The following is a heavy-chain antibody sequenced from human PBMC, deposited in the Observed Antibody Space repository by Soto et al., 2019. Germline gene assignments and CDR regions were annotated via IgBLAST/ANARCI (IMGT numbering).Heavy chain of an antibody. CDR1: GYTFTSYD. D-gene: IGHD5-12*01. J-gene: IGHJ6*03. Sequence: ASVKVSCKASGYTFTSYDINWVRQATGQGLEWMGWMNPNSGNTGYAQKFQGRVTMTRNTSISTAYMELSSLRSEDTAVYYCARLSSGYDLYYYYYMDVWGKGTTVTVSS. V-gene: IGHV1-8*01. CDR2: MNPNSGNT. CDR3: ARLSSGYDLYYYYYMDV.